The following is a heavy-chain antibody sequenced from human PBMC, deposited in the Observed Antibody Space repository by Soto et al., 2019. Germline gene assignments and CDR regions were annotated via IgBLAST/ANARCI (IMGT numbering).Heavy chain of an antibody. V-gene: IGHV3-23*01. Sequence: GSLRLSCAASGFTFSSYAMSWVRQAPGKGLEWVSAISGSGGSTYYADSVKGRFTISRDNSKNTLYLQMNSLRAEDTAVYYCAKIRGVERQQLVSGPQYYFDYWGQGTLVTVSS. D-gene: IGHD6-13*01. CDR2: ISGSGGST. CDR3: AKIRGVERQQLVSGPQYYFDY. CDR1: GFTFSSYA. J-gene: IGHJ4*02.